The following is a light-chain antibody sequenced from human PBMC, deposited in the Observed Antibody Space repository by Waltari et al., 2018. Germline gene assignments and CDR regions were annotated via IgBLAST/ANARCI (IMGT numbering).Light chain of an antibody. Sequence: EIVLTQSPATLSLSPGERATLSCRASQSVGSYLAWYQQKPGQAPRLLIYESSNRATGIPARFSGSGSGTDFTLTISSLEPEDFAVYYCQQRSNWPSGTFGPGTKVDIK. V-gene: IGKV3-11*01. J-gene: IGKJ3*01. CDR2: ESS. CDR3: QQRSNWPSGT. CDR1: QSVGSY.